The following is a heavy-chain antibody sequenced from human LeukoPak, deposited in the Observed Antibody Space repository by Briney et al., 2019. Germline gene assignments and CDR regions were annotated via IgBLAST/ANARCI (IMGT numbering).Heavy chain of an antibody. J-gene: IGHJ6*03. CDR3: ARAYYYYYYMDV. CDR1: GFTFSSYG. CDR2: INSDGSST. V-gene: IGHV3-74*01. Sequence: PGGSLRLSCAASGFTFSSYGMHWVRQAPGKGLVWVSRINSDGSSTSYADSVKGRFTISRDNAKNTLYLQMNSLRAEDTAVYYCARAYYYYYYMDVWGKGTTVTISS.